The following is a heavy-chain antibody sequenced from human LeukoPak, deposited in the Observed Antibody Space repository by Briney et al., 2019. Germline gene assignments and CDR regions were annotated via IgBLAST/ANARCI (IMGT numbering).Heavy chain of an antibody. CDR2: IGGSGGST. D-gene: IGHD3-22*01. CDR3: AREGYYYDSSGYPGYAFDI. J-gene: IGHJ3*02. CDR1: GFTFSSYA. V-gene: IGHV3-23*01. Sequence: GGSLRLSCAASGFTFSSYAMSWVRQAPGKGLEWVSAIGGSGGSTYYADSVKGRFTISRDDSKNTLYLQMNSLRAEDTAVYYCAREGYYYDSSGYPGYAFDIWGQGTMVTVSS.